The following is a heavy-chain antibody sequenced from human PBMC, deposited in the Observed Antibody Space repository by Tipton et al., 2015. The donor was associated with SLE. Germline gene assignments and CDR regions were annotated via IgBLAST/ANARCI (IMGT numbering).Heavy chain of an antibody. D-gene: IGHD2-21*02. Sequence: TLSLTCTVSGDSISRYYWTWIRQPPGKRLEWIGAVYYSGTTNYNPSLKSRITISVDTSKNQFSLDLSSVTAADTAVYYCARLTVTPHWYFDLWGRGTPVTVSS. J-gene: IGHJ2*01. V-gene: IGHV4-59*08. CDR3: ARLTVTPHWYFDL. CDR1: GDSISRYY. CDR2: VYYSGTT.